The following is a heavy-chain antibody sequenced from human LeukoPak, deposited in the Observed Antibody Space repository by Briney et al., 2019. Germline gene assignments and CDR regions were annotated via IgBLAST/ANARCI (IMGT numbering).Heavy chain of an antibody. CDR3: ATVGLLRLGELSSACEN. Sequence: ASVKVSCKASGYTLTELSMHWVRQAPGKGLVWMGGFDPEDGETIYAQKFQGRVTMTEDTSTDTAYMELSSLRSEDTAVYYCATVGLLRLGELSSACENWGQGTLVTVSS. J-gene: IGHJ4*02. CDR2: FDPEDGET. CDR1: GYTLTELS. V-gene: IGHV1-24*01. D-gene: IGHD3-16*02.